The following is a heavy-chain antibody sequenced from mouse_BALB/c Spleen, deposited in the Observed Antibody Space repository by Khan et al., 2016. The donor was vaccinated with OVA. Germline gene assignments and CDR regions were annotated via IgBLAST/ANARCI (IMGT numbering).Heavy chain of an antibody. CDR2: IDPANGNT. D-gene: IGHD4-1*01. J-gene: IGHJ3*01. CDR3: ARDYWDVFAY. Sequence: VQLKQSGAELVKPGASVKLSCTASGFNIKDTYMHWVKQRPEQGLEWIGRIDPANGNTKYDPKFQDKATITADTSSNTAYLQLSSLTSEDTAVYYCARDYWDVFAYWGQGTLGTVSA. V-gene: IGHV14-3*02. CDR1: GFNIKDTY.